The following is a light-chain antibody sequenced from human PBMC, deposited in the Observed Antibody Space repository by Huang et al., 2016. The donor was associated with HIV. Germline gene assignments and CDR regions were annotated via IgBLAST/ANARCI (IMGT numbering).Light chain of an antibody. V-gene: IGKV4-1*01. CDR3: QQYYTNHYS. CDR1: QDLLYKSTNKNC. J-gene: IGKJ2*01. CDR2: WAS. Sequence: DIVMTQSPDSLTVSLGERAAINCKSSQDLLYKSTNKNCLAWYQQKPGQPPKLLIYWASTRDYGVPARCSGGGSRTDFTLTINSLQAEDAALYYCQQYYTNHYSFGQGTKLEIK.